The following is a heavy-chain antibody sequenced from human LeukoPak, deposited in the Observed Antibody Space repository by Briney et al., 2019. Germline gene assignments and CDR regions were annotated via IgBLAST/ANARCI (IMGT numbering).Heavy chain of an antibody. J-gene: IGHJ5*02. CDR1: GFTFSSYW. D-gene: IGHD4-17*01. V-gene: IGHV3-53*01. CDR2: IHTSGDT. Sequence: PEGSLRLSCAASGFTFSSYWMSWVRQAPGKGLEWVSAIHTSGDTCYADSVKGRFTISRDTSKNTLYLQINSLRVEDTAVYYCIVFGDSNHWGQGTLVTVSS. CDR3: IVFGDSNH.